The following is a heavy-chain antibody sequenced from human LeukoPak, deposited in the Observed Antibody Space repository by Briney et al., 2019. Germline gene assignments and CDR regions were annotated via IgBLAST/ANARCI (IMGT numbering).Heavy chain of an antibody. CDR3: ARGMGGNWNARYYYYMDL. CDR1: GGSISSDY. Sequence: PSETLSLTCTVSGGSISSDYWSWIRQPPGKGLEWIGYIDYSGSTNYNPSLKSRVTISVDTSKNQFSLKLSSVTAADTAVYYCARGMGGNWNARYYYYMDLWGKGTTVTVSS. J-gene: IGHJ6*03. V-gene: IGHV4-59*01. CDR2: IDYSGST. D-gene: IGHD1-1*01.